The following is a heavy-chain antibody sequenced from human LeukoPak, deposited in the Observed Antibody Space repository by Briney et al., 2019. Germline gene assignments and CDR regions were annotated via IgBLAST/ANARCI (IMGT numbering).Heavy chain of an antibody. J-gene: IGHJ4*02. Sequence: PGGSLRLSCVASGFTFSTYGLSWVRQAPGKGLEWVSAIRGRGIGTFYADSVMGRFTISRDNSKNTLYLQMNSLRVEDTAVYYCANQDSVYAHFDKWGQGTLVTVSS. CDR3: ANQDSVYAHFDK. D-gene: IGHD5/OR15-5a*01. CDR1: GFTFSTYG. CDR2: IRGRGIGT. V-gene: IGHV3-23*01.